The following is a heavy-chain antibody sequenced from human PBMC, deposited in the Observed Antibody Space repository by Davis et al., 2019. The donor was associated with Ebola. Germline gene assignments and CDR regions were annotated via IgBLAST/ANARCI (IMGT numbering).Heavy chain of an antibody. D-gene: IGHD4-17*01. CDR2: INHSGST. CDR3: ARVDATVTWGVYYYYGMDV. J-gene: IGHJ6*02. CDR1: GGSFSGYY. V-gene: IGHV4-34*01. Sequence: SETLSLTCAVYGGSFSGYYWSWIRQPPGKGLEWIGEINHSGSTNYNPSLKSRVTISVDTSKNQFSLKLSSVTAADTAVYYCARVDATVTWGVYYYYGMDVWGQGTTVTVSS.